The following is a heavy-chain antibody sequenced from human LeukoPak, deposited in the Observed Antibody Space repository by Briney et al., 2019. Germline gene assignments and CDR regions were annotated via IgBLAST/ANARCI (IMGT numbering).Heavy chain of an antibody. CDR1: GGSFSGYY. Sequence: SETLSLTCAVYGGSFSGYYWSWIRQPPGKGLEWIGEINHSGSTNYNPSLKSRVTISVDTSKNQFSLKLSSVTAADTAVYYCARGEIVGAFRPWGQGTLVTVSS. D-gene: IGHD1-26*01. V-gene: IGHV4-34*01. CDR3: ARGEIVGAFRP. CDR2: INHSGST. J-gene: IGHJ5*02.